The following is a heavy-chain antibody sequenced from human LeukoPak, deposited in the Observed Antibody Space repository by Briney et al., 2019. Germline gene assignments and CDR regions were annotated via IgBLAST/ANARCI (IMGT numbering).Heavy chain of an antibody. CDR2: IHHSKSS. V-gene: IGHV4-4*02. D-gene: IGHD1-20*01. J-gene: IGHJ6*02. Sequence: SGTLSLTCAVSGDSITSDKWWTWVRQPPGKGLEWIGEIHHSKSSNYYPSLKSRVTISVDKSKNQFSLELNSVTAADTAVYYCAKILTGTGPTMDVWGQGTTVTVSS. CDR1: GDSITSDKW. CDR3: AKILTGTGPTMDV.